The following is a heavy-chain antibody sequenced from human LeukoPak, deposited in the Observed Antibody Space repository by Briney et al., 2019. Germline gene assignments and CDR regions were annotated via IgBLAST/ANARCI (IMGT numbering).Heavy chain of an antibody. V-gene: IGHV5-51*01. D-gene: IGHD2-21*02. J-gene: IGHJ6*02. CDR3: ARGKGGDFLRGYYYYGMDV. CDR1: GYSFTSYW. Sequence: GESLKISCKGSGYSFTSYWIGWVRQLPGTGLEWMGIIYPGDSDTRYSPSFQGQVTISADKSISTAYLQWSSLKASDTAMYYCARGKGGDFLRGYYYYGMDVWGQGTTVTVSS. CDR2: IYPGDSDT.